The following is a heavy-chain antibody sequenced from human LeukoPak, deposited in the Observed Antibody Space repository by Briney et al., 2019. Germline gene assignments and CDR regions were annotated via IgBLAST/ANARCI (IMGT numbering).Heavy chain of an antibody. V-gene: IGHV3-30*04. J-gene: IGHJ3*02. Sequence: PGGSLRLSCAASGFTFSNYAIHWVRQAPGKGLEWVAVIAADGRDKHHADSVKGRFTISRDNAKKLVYLQMNSLRAEDTAVYYCARDQVRFLEWFPLVWAFDIWGQGTMVIVSS. CDR1: GFTFSNYA. CDR2: IAADGRDK. CDR3: ARDQVRFLEWFPLVWAFDI. D-gene: IGHD3-3*01.